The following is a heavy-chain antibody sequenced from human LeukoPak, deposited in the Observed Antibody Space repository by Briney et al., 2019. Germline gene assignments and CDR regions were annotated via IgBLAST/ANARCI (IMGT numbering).Heavy chain of an antibody. CDR3: ARVEERRDGYNFHFDY. CDR2: ISYDGSNK. V-gene: IGHV3-30*01. D-gene: IGHD5-24*01. Sequence: GRSLRLSCAASGFTFSSYAMHWVRQAPGKGLERVAVISYDGSNKYYADSVKGRFTISRDNSKNTLYLRMNSLRAEDTAVYYCARVEERRDGYNFHFDYWGQGTLVTVSS. CDR1: GFTFSSYA. J-gene: IGHJ4*02.